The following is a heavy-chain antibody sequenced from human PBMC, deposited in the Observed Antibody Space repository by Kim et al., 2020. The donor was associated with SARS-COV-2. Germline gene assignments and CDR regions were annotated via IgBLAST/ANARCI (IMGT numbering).Heavy chain of an antibody. J-gene: IGHJ4*02. D-gene: IGHD6-13*01. Sequence: QKLQGRVTMTTDTSTSTAYMELRSLRSDDTAVYYCARDRKSSSWASGVDYWGQGTLVTVSS. CDR3: ARDRKSSSWASGVDY. V-gene: IGHV1-18*01.